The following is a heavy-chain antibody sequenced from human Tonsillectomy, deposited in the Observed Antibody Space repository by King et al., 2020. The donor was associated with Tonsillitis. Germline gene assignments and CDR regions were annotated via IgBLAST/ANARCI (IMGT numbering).Heavy chain of an antibody. D-gene: IGHD4-17*01. CDR3: ARDRRDYGDHYFDY. Sequence: QLQESGPGLVKPSETLSLTCTVSGGSISSYYWSWIRQPPGKGLEWIGYIYYSGSANYNPSLKSRVTISADTSKNQFSLKLSSVTAADTAVYYCARDRRDYGDHYFDYWGQGTLVTVSS. CDR1: GGSISSYY. J-gene: IGHJ4*02. CDR2: IYYSGSA. V-gene: IGHV4-59*01.